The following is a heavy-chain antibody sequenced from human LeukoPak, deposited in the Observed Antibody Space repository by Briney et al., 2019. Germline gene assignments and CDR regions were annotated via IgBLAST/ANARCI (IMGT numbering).Heavy chain of an antibody. CDR2: MNPNSGNT. CDR1: GYTFTSYD. J-gene: IGHJ4*02. Sequence: ASVKVSCKASGYTFTSYDINWVRQATGQGLEWMGWMNPNSGNTGYAQKFQGRATMTRNTSISTAYMELSSLRSEDTAVYYCARERGYGDYPELYFDYWGQGTLVTVSS. V-gene: IGHV1-8*01. CDR3: ARERGYGDYPELYFDY. D-gene: IGHD5-12*01.